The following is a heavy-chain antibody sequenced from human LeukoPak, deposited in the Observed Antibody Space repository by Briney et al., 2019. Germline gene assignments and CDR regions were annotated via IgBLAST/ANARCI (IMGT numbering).Heavy chain of an antibody. CDR2: IIPIFGTA. Sequence: ASVKVSCKASRGTFSSYAISWVRQAPGQGLEWMGGIIPIFGTANYAQKFQGRVTITADESTSTAYMELSSLRSEDTAVYYCARGDTRGYSYGSPTAYDYWGQGTLVTVSS. D-gene: IGHD5-18*01. CDR3: ARGDTRGYSYGSPTAYDY. CDR1: RGTFSSYA. J-gene: IGHJ4*02. V-gene: IGHV1-69*13.